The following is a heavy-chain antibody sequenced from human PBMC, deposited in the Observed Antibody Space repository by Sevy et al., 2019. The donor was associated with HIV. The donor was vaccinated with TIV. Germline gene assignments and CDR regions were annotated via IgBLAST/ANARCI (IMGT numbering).Heavy chain of an antibody. V-gene: IGHV3-30*18. Sequence: GGSLRLSCEVSGLSATNNGMHWVRQAPGKGLEWVAVISYDGINKYYGDSVKDRFIISRDRSKNTLYLQMNILRIEDTAVYYCAKDFTGFYGMDVWGQGTTVTVSS. CDR1: GLSATNNG. CDR2: ISYDGINK. CDR3: AKDFTGFYGMDV. J-gene: IGHJ6*02. D-gene: IGHD3-9*01.